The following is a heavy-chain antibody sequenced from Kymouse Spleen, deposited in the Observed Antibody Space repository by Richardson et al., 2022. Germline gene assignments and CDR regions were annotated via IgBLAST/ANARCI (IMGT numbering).Heavy chain of an antibody. V-gene: IGHV4-34*01. CDR1: GGSFSGYY. J-gene: IGHJ6*02. CDR3: ARGSAAADDYYYGMDV. Sequence: QVQLQQWGAGLLKPSETLSLTCAVYGGSFSGYYWSWIRQPPGKGLEWIGEINHSGSTNYNPSLKSRVTISVDTSKNQFSLKLSSVTAADTAVYYCARGSAAADDYYYGMDVWGQGTTVTVSS. CDR2: INHSGST. D-gene: IGHD6-13*01.